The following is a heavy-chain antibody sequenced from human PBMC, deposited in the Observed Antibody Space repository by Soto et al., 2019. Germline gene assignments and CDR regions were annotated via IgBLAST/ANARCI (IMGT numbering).Heavy chain of an antibody. CDR1: RLTFSRYE. CDR2: ISGNGSTI. J-gene: IGHJ6*02. D-gene: IGHD3-3*01. Sequence: LTLSCASSRLTFSRYEMNWVRQAPGKGLHWRSYISGNGSTIYYADSVKGLLTISIDNAKNSLYLQTNSLRAEDTALYYCVRAFRRFLEWPSTGYSYFGMDVWGQGTTVTVSS. V-gene: IGHV3-48*03. CDR3: VRAFRRFLEWPSTGYSYFGMDV.